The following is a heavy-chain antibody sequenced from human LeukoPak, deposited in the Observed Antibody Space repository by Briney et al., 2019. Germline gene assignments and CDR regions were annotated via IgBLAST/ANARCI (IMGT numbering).Heavy chain of an antibody. V-gene: IGHV1-2*02. CDR3: ARVVVPAAISSFWFDP. CDR2: INPNSGGT. D-gene: IGHD2-2*02. J-gene: IGHJ5*02. Sequence: ASVKVSFKASGYTFTGYYMHWVRQAPGQGLEWMDWINPNSGGTNYAQKFQGRVTMTRDTSISTAYMELSRLRSDDTAVYYCARVVVPAAISSFWFDPWGQGTLVTVSS. CDR1: GYTFTGYY.